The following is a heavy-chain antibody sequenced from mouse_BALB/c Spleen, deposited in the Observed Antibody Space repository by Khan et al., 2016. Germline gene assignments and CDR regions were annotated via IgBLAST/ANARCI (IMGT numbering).Heavy chain of an antibody. CDR1: GYTFTDYA. Sequence: VQLQESGAELVRPGVSVKISCKGSGYTFTDYAMHWVKQSHAKSLEWIGVISTYYGDASYNQTFKGKATMTVDKSSSTAYMELARLTSEDSAIYYCARTHYRYDDGFAYWGQGTLVTVSA. V-gene: IGHV1S137*01. CDR3: ARTHYRYDDGFAY. J-gene: IGHJ3*01. CDR2: ISTYYGDA. D-gene: IGHD2-14*01.